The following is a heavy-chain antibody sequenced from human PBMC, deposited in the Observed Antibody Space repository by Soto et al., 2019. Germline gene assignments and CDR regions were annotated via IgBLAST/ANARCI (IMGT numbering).Heavy chain of an antibody. V-gene: IGHV3-30*18. J-gene: IGHJ4*02. CDR1: GFTFSSYG. D-gene: IGHD1-20*01. CDR3: AKGNAITAYFDY. Sequence: GGSLRLSCAASGFTFSSYGMHWVRQAPGKGLEWVAVISYDGSNKYYADSVKGRFTISRDNSKNTLYLQMNSLRAEDTAVYYCAKGNAITAYFDYWGQGTLVTVSS. CDR2: ISYDGSNK.